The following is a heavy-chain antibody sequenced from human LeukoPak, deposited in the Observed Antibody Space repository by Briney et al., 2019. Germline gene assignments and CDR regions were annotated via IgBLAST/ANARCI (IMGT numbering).Heavy chain of an antibody. V-gene: IGHV4-59*01. CDR2: IYYSGST. CDR3: ARFVMHSSWGFDP. CDR1: GGSISSYY. D-gene: IGHD6-13*01. Sequence: SETLSLTCTVSGGSISSYYWSWIWQPPGKGLEWIGYIYYSGSTNYNTSLKSRVTISVDTSTNQFSLKLSSVTAADTAVYYCARFVMHSSWGFDPWGQGTLVTVSS. J-gene: IGHJ5*02.